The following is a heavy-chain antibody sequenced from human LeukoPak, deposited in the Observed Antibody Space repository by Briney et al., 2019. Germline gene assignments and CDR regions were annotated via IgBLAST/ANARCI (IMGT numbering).Heavy chain of an antibody. J-gene: IGHJ4*02. CDR2: ISAYNGNT. V-gene: IGHV1-18*01. Sequence: ASAKVSCKASGYTFTSYAMNWVRQAPGQGLEWMGWISAYNGNTNYAQKLQGRVTMTTDTSTSTAYMELRSLRSDDTAVYYCARDRRIAVAGTLGYWGQGTLVTVSS. CDR1: GYTFTSYA. D-gene: IGHD6-19*01. CDR3: ARDRRIAVAGTLGY.